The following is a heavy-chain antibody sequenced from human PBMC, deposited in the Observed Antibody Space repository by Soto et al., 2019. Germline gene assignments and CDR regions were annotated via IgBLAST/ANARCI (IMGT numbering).Heavy chain of an antibody. CDR1: GGTFRSYA. CDR3: ARDPGYYILTGGYFDY. V-gene: IGHV1-69*13. CDR2: IIPLFGTA. J-gene: IGHJ4*02. D-gene: IGHD3-9*01. Sequence: SVKVSCKASGGTFRSYASSWVRQAPGQRLEWMGGIIPLFGTANYAQKFQGRVTITADESTSTAYMELSSLRSEDTAVYYCARDPGYYILTGGYFDYWGQGTLVTVS.